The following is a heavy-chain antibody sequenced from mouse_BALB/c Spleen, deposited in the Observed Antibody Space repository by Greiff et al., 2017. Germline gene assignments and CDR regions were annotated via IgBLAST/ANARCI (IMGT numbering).Heavy chain of an antibody. V-gene: IGHV5-17*02. Sequence: EVMLVESGGGLVQPGGSRKLSCAASGFTFSSFGMHWVRQAPEKGLEWVAYISSGSSTIYYADTVKGRFTISRDNPKNTLFLQMTSLRSEDTAMYYCARSLWSPLMDYWGQGTSVTVSS. CDR2: ISSGSSTI. D-gene: IGHD1-1*02. J-gene: IGHJ4*01. CDR3: ARSLWSPLMDY. CDR1: GFTFSSFG.